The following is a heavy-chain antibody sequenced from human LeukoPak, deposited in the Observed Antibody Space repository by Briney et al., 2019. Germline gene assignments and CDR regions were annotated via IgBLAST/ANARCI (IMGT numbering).Heavy chain of an antibody. D-gene: IGHD1-1*01. CDR1: GGSFSGYY. Sequence: SETLSLTCAVYGGSFSGYYWSWIRQPPGKGLEWIAYIYYSGSTNYNPSLKSRVALSVGTSNNQFSLKLSSVTAADTAVYYCARLEGDRNAFDIWGQGTMVTVSS. J-gene: IGHJ3*02. CDR3: ARLEGDRNAFDI. CDR2: IYYSGST. V-gene: IGHV4-59*01.